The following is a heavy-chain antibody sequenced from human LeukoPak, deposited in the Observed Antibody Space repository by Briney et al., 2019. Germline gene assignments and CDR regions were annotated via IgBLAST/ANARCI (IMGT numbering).Heavy chain of an antibody. J-gene: IGHJ4*02. CDR2: ISSSGSTI. D-gene: IGHD4-17*01. CDR1: GFTFSSYE. Sequence: GGSLRLSCAASGFTFSSYEMNWVRQAPVKGLEWVSYISSSGSTIYYADSVKGRFTISRDNAKNSLYLQMNSLRAEDTAVYYCASSRMTTDDGIDYWGQGTLVTVSS. V-gene: IGHV3-48*03. CDR3: ASSRMTTDDGIDY.